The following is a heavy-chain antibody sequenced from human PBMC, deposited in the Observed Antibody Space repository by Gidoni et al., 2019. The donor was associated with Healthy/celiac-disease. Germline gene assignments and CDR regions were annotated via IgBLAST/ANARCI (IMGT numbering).Heavy chain of an antibody. CDR2: IYYSGST. Sequence: QVQLQESGPGLVKPSQTLSLTCPVSVGSISSGGYYWSWSRQRPGKGLEWIGAIYYSGSTYYNPSLKSRVTISVDTSKNQFSLKLSAVTAADTAVYYCARVSYSYALFDYWGQGTLVTVSS. J-gene: IGHJ4*02. CDR1: VGSISSGGYY. D-gene: IGHD5-18*01. V-gene: IGHV4-31*03. CDR3: ARVSYSYALFDY.